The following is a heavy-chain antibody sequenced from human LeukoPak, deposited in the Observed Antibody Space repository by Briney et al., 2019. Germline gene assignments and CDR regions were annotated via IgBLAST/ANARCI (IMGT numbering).Heavy chain of an antibody. J-gene: IGHJ1*01. D-gene: IGHD3-22*01. CDR3: AKDFAGRIVVVQLSYFQH. Sequence: GGSLRLSCAASGFTFDDYAMHWVRQAPGKGLEWVSGISWNSGSIGYADSVKGRFTISRDNAKNSLYLQMNSLRAEDTALYYCAKDFAGRIVVVQLSYFQHWGQGTLVTVSS. CDR1: GFTFDDYA. V-gene: IGHV3-9*01. CDR2: ISWNSGSI.